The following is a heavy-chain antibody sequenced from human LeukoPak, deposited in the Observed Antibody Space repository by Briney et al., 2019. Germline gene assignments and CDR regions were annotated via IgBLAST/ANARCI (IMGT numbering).Heavy chain of an antibody. D-gene: IGHD2-15*01. J-gene: IGHJ6*02. CDR3: ARVGPNCGGGSCYYYYYGMDV. CDR1: GFTFSDYT. Sequence: GGSLRLSCVGAGFTFSDYTINWVRQAPGKGLEWVSSISSDSSYIYYADSVKGRFTISRDNAKNSLYLQMNSLRAEDTAVYYCARVGPNCGGGSCYYYYYGMDVWGQGTTVTASS. V-gene: IGHV3-21*01. CDR2: ISSDSSYI.